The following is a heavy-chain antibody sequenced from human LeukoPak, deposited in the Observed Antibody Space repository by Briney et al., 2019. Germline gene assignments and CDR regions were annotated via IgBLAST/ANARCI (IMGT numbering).Heavy chain of an antibody. CDR2: ISSSSSYI. Sequence: GGSLRLSCAASGFTFSSYSMNWVRQAPGKGLEWVSSISSSSSYIYYADSGKGRFTISRDNAKNSLYLQMNSLRAEDTAVYYCARGPSHSSGWYNYWGQGTLVTVSS. CDR1: GFTFSSYS. V-gene: IGHV3-21*01. CDR3: ARGPSHSSGWYNY. D-gene: IGHD6-19*01. J-gene: IGHJ4*02.